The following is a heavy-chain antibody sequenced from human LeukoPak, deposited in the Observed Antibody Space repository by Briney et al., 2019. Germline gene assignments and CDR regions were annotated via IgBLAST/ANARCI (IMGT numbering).Heavy chain of an antibody. V-gene: IGHV3-30*02. CDR3: AKDLSSSFYFDY. J-gene: IGHJ4*02. CDR2: IRYDGSNK. Sequence: PEGSLRLSCAASGFTFNSYGMHWVRQAPGKGLEWVAFIRYDGSNKYYADSVKGRFTISRDNSKNTLYLQMNSLIAEDTAVYYCAKDLSSSFYFDYWGQGTLVTGSS. CDR1: GFTFNSYG. D-gene: IGHD6-6*01.